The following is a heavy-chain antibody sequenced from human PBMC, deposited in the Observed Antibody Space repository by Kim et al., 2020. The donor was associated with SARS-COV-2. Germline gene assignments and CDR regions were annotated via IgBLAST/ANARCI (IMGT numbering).Heavy chain of an antibody. CDR1: GFDFSAYC. V-gene: IGHV3-7*03. Sequence: GGSLRLSCAASGFDFSAYCMNWVRQAPGKGLEWVASIKPDGSEKYYVDSLKGRISISRDDAKNSLNLHMSNLRAEDTAVYYCARLQVFDTSVYRPSDVWGQGTMVTVSS. CDR3: ARLQVFDTSVYRPSDV. CDR2: IKPDGSEK. D-gene: IGHD3-3*01. J-gene: IGHJ3*01.